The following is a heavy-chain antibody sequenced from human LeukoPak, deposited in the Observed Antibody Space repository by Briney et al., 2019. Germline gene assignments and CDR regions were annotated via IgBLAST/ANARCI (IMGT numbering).Heavy chain of an antibody. D-gene: IGHD3-10*01. CDR2: ISYDGSNK. V-gene: IGHV3-30*18. CDR1: GFTFSSYG. CDR3: AKAHGSGSYYNPPMGY. J-gene: IGHJ4*02. Sequence: GGSLRLSCAASGFTFSSYGMHWVRQAPGMGLEWVAVISYDGSNKYYADSVKGRFTISRDNSKNTLYLQMNSLRAEDTAVYYCAKAHGSGSYYNPPMGYWGQGTLVTVSS.